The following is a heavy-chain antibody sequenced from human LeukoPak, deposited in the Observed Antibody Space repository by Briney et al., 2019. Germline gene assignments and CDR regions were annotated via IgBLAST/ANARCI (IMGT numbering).Heavy chain of an antibody. Sequence: SETLSLTCTVSGGSISSGSYYWSWIRQPAGKGLEWIGRIYTSGSTNYNPSLKSRVTISVDTSKNQFSLKLSSVTAADTAVYYCARGGLGSYPVYWGQGTLVTVSS. CDR3: ARGGLGSYPVY. J-gene: IGHJ4*02. D-gene: IGHD1-26*01. CDR1: GGSISSGSYY. V-gene: IGHV4-61*02. CDR2: IYTSGST.